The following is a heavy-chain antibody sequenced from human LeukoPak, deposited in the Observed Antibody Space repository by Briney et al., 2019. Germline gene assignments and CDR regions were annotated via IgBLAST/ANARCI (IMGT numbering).Heavy chain of an antibody. CDR3: ARYGYYPHYYYYGMDV. CDR1: GFTFSSYW. V-gene: IGHV3-7*01. Sequence: GGSLRLSCAASGFTFSSYWMSWVRQAPGKGLEWVANIKQDGSEKYYMDSVKGRFTISRDNAKNSLYLQMNSLRAEDTAVYYCARYGYYPHYYYYGMDVWGQGTTVTVSS. J-gene: IGHJ6*02. D-gene: IGHD3-22*01. CDR2: IKQDGSEK.